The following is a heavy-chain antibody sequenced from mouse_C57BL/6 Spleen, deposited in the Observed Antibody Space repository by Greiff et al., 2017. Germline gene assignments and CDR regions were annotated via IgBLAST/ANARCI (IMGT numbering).Heavy chain of an antibody. V-gene: IGHV1-53*01. D-gene: IGHD1-1*01. J-gene: IGHJ1*03. CDR2: INPSNGGT. CDR1: GYTFTSYW. Sequence: QVQLQQPGTELVKPGASVKLSCKASGYTFTSYWMHWVKQRPGQGLEWIGNINPSNGGTNYNEKFKSKATLTVDKSSSTAYMQLSSLTSEDSAVDYCARSNGSSYAWYFDVWGTGTTVTVSS. CDR3: ARSNGSSYAWYFDV.